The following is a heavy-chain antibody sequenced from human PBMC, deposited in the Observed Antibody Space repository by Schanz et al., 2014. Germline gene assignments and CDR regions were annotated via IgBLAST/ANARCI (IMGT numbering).Heavy chain of an antibody. CDR2: MNPNSGNT. V-gene: IGHV1-69*02. Sequence: QVQLVQSGAEVKKPGSSVKVSCKASGGTFSSYSISWVRQAPGQGLEWMGRMNPNSGNTGYAQKFQGRVSITADTSTNTAYMELSSLTSEDTAVHYCARGRGFYDYWGQGTLVTVSS. CDR3: ARGRGFYDY. J-gene: IGHJ4*02. CDR1: GGTFSSYS. D-gene: IGHD3-10*01.